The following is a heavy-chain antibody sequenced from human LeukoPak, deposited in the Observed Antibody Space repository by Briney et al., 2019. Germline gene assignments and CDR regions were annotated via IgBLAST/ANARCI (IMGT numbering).Heavy chain of an antibody. J-gene: IGHJ2*01. D-gene: IGHD3-3*01. CDR3: AKTPDFWSGYYIVGWYFDL. V-gene: IGHV3-23*01. CDR1: GFTFNTYA. Sequence: GGSLRLSCEASGFTFNTYAMSWVRQAPGKGLEWVSAISGSSGSTYYADSVKGRFTISRDNSKNTPYLQMNSLRAEDTAVYYCAKTPDFWSGYYIVGWYFDLWGRGTLVTVSS. CDR2: ISGSSGST.